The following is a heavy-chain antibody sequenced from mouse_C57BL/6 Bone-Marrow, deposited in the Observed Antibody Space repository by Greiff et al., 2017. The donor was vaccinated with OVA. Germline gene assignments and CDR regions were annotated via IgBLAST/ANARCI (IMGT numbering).Heavy chain of an antibody. V-gene: IGHV6-3*01. Sequence: DVKLVESGGGLVQPGGSMKLSCVASGFTFSNYWMNWVRQSPEKGLEWVAQIRLKSDNYATHYAESVKGRFTISRDDSKSSVYLQMNNLRAEDTGIYYCKRSTMGTTMAYWGQGTLVTVSA. CDR3: KRSTMGTTMAY. J-gene: IGHJ3*01. D-gene: IGHD2-2*01. CDR1: GFTFSNYW. CDR2: IRLKSDNYAT.